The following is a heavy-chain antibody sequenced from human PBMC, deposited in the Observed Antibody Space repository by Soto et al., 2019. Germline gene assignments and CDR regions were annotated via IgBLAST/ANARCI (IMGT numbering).Heavy chain of an antibody. CDR1: GFTFTDHG. J-gene: IGHJ4*01. Sequence: GGSLRLSCVASGFTFTDHGVHWVRQAPGKGLEWLATISSDGSKTFYADSVRGPFTISRDNPKNTVYLQMTRLMTEDTAVYYCAKDPFASVAGPNYIDYWGHGTLVTVS. D-gene: IGHD6-19*01. CDR2: ISSDGSKT. V-gene: IGHV3-30*18. CDR3: AKDPFASVAGPNYIDY.